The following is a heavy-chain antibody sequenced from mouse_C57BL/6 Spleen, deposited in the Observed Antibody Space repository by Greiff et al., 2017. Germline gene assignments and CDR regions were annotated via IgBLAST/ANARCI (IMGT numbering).Heavy chain of an antibody. V-gene: IGHV1-80*01. J-gene: IGHJ2*01. CDR3: ARWDITTVAFDY. D-gene: IGHD1-1*01. CDR1: GYAFSSYW. CDR2: IYPGDGDT. Sequence: QVQLKESGAELVKPGASVKISCKASGYAFSSYWMNWVKQRPGKGLEWIGQIYPGDGDTNYNGKFKGKATLTADKSSSTAYMQLSSLTSEDSAVYFCARWDITTVAFDYWGQGTTLTVSS.